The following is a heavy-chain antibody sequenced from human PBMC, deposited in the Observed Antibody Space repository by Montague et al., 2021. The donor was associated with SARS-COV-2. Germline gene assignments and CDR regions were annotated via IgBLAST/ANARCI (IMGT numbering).Heavy chain of an antibody. CDR1: GISLSTSGVG. CDR2: IYWDDDE. D-gene: IGHD3-10*01. V-gene: IGHV2-5*02. CDR3: APLGFDSRSYYTPHNWSDP. J-gene: IGHJ5*02. Sequence: PALVKPTQTLTLTCTFSGISLSTSGVGVAWIRQPPGKALEWLALIYWDDDERYSPSMRSRLTITKDTSENQVVLRMTNMDPMDTATYYCAPLGFDSRSYYTPHNWSDPWGQGILVTVSS.